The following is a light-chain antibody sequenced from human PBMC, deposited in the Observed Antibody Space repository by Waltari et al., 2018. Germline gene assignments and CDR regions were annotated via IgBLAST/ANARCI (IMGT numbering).Light chain of an antibody. V-gene: IGLV2-23*01. Sequence: CALTQPASVSGSPGQSIPISCTGTSSDVGSYNLVPWYQQHPGKAPKLMIYEATKRPSGVSNRFSGSKSGNTASLTISGLQAEDEADYYCSSYAGNCNLVVFGGGTKLTVL. CDR3: SSYAGNCNLVV. CDR1: SSDVGSYNL. CDR2: EAT. J-gene: IGLJ2*01.